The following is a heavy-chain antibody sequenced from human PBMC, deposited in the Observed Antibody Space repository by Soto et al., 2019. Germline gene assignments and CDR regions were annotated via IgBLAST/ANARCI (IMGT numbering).Heavy chain of an antibody. D-gene: IGHD2-8*01. CDR3: AKDLWVADWDCTNDVCSFLDV. CDR2: ISGSGGST. CDR1: ISCA. Sequence: ISCAMSMTRKKPGKGLEWVSAISGSGGSTYYADSVKGRFTISRDNSKNTLYLQMNSLRAEDTAVYYCAKDLWVADWDCTNDVCSFLDVRAQGTTVPVSS. V-gene: IGHV3-23*01. J-gene: IGHJ6*02.